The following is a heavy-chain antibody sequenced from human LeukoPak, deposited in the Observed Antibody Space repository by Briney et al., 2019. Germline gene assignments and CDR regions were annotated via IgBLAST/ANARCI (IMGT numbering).Heavy chain of an antibody. CDR1: GYSISSGYY. D-gene: IGHD5-18*01. V-gene: IGHV4-38-2*02. Sequence: SETLSLTCTVSGYSISSGYYWGWIRQPPGEGLEWIGSIYHSGSTYYNPSLKSRVTISVDTSKNQFSLKLSSVTAADTAVYYCARDRGGYSYGYDAFDIWGQGTMVTVSS. J-gene: IGHJ3*02. CDR3: ARDRGGYSYGYDAFDI. CDR2: IYHSGST.